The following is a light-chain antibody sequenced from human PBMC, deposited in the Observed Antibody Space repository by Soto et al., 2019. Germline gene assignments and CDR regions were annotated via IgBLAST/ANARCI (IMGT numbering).Light chain of an antibody. J-gene: IGKJ4*01. CDR2: DAS. Sequence: EIVLTQSPATLSLSPGHRATLSCRASESVSRYLAWYQQKPGQAPRLLIYDASNRATGIPARFSGSGSGTDFTLPITSLEPEDFAVYYCQQRSNWPSTFGGGTKVEI. CDR3: QQRSNWPST. V-gene: IGKV3-11*01. CDR1: ESVSRY.